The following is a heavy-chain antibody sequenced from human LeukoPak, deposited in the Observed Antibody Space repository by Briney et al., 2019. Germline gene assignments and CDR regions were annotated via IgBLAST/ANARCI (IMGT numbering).Heavy chain of an antibody. D-gene: IGHD3-10*01. V-gene: IGHV3-33*01. CDR1: GVAFNTYA. CDR2: IWIDGSHK. J-gene: IGHJ4*02. Sequence: GRSLRLSCAASGVAFNTYAMYWVRQAPGQGLEWVALIWIDGSHKFYSNSLSGRFTISRDNSKNTVSLKMNNLRLEDTAVYYCAIEMFGSGSYPDFWGQGTLVTVSS. CDR3: AIEMFGSGSYPDF.